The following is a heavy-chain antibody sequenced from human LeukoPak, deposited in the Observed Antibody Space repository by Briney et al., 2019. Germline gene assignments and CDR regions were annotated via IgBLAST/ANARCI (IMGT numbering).Heavy chain of an antibody. CDR2: INTNTGNP. CDR1: GYTFTSYA. J-gene: IGHJ4*02. V-gene: IGHV7-4-1*02. Sequence: GESLKISCKGSGYTFTSYAMNWVRQAPGQGLEWMGWINTNTGNPTYAQGFTGRFVFSLDTSVSTAYLQISSLKAEDTAVYYCARGSVQNRYYFDYWGQGTLVTVSS. D-gene: IGHD1-1*01. CDR3: ARGSVQNRYYFDY.